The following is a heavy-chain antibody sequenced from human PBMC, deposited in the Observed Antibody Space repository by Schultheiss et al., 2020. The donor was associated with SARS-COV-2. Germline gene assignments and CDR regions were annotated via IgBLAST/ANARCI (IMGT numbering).Heavy chain of an antibody. CDR3: ARGEYSSSSNYYYGMDV. D-gene: IGHD6-6*01. V-gene: IGHV4-59*01. Sequence: GSLRLSCAVYGGSISSYYWSWIRQPPGKGLEWIGYIYYSGSTNYNPPLKSRVTISVDTSKNQFSLKLSSVTAADTAVYYCARGEYSSSSNYYYGMDVWGQGTTVTVSS. CDR2: IYYSGST. J-gene: IGHJ6*02. CDR1: GGSISSYY.